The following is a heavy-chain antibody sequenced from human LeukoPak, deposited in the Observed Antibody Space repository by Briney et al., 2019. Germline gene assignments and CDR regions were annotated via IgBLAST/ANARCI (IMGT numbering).Heavy chain of an antibody. D-gene: IGHD3-3*01. CDR2: IKQDGSEK. CDR1: GFTFSSYW. Sequence: PGGSLRLSCAASGFTFSSYWMSWVRQAPGKGLEWVANIKQDGSEKYYVDSVRGRFTISRDNAKNSLYLQMNSLRAEDTAVYYCARRNYYDFWTFDYWGQGTLVTVSS. J-gene: IGHJ4*02. CDR3: ARRNYYDFWTFDY. V-gene: IGHV3-7*01.